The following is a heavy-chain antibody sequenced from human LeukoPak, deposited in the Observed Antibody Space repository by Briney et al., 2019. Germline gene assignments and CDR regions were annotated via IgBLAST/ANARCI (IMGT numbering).Heavy chain of an antibody. CDR1: GFKFDDYG. V-gene: IGHV3-20*04. J-gene: IGHJ5*02. Sequence: PGGSLRLSCAASGFKFDDYGMRWVRHAPGKGLEWVCDINWNGAWTGYADSVKGRFTISRYNAKNSLYLQMNSLRAEDTALYYCAGYYYDSSRGFDLWGQGTLVTVSA. CDR3: AGYYYDSSRGFDL. D-gene: IGHD3-22*01. CDR2: INWNGAWT.